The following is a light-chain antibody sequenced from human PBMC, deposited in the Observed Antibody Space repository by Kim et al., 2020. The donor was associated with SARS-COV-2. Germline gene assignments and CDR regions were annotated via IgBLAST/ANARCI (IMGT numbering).Light chain of an antibody. CDR2: GAS. CDR1: QSVTFN. V-gene: IGKV3-15*01. J-gene: IGKJ1*01. Sequence: GSAGERATPSCRASQSVTFNTASYQQKPGQAPRLLIYGASSRATGIPARFSGSGSGTEFTLTFSSLQSEDFAVYFCQQYHYWPRTFGQGTKVYIK. CDR3: QQYHYWPRT.